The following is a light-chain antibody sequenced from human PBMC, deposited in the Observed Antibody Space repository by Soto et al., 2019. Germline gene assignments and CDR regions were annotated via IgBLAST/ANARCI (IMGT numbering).Light chain of an antibody. CDR1: QSLSGNP. J-gene: IGKJ3*01. CDR3: QQYGASFT. Sequence: EIVLTQSPGTLSLSPGERATLSCRASQSLSGNPLAWYQQKPGQSPRILIYGASHRAAGIPDRFSGSGSGTDFTLTINRLDPEDLAVYYWQQYGASFTFGPGTKVEIK. CDR2: GAS. V-gene: IGKV3-20*01.